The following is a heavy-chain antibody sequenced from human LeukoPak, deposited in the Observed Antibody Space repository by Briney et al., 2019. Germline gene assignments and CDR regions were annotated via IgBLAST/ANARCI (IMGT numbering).Heavy chain of an antibody. D-gene: IGHD3-3*02. V-gene: IGHV3-30-3*01. CDR1: GFTFSSYA. CDR3: AKEDGSLLAFDY. J-gene: IGHJ4*02. Sequence: PEGSLRLSCAASGFTFSSYAMHWVRQAPGKGLEWVAVISYDGSNKYYADSVKGRFTISRDNSKNTLYLQMNSLRAEDTAVYYCAKEDGSLLAFDYWGQGTLVTVSS. CDR2: ISYDGSNK.